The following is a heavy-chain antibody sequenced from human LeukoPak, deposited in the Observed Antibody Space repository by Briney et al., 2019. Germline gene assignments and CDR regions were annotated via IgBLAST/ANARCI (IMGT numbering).Heavy chain of an antibody. Sequence: SVKVSCKASGGTFSSYAISWVRQAPGQGLEWMGRIIPILGIANYAQKSQGRVTITADKSTSTAYMELSSLRSEDTAVYYCARLARVDPFDYWGQGTLVTVSS. V-gene: IGHV1-69*04. CDR3: ARLARVDPFDY. CDR2: IIPILGIA. CDR1: GGTFSSYA. D-gene: IGHD2-15*01. J-gene: IGHJ4*02.